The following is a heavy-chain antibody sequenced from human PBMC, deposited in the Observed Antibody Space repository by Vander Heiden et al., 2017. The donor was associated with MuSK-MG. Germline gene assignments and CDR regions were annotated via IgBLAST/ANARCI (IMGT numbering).Heavy chain of an antibody. D-gene: IGHD3-9*01. CDR2: ISGSGGST. Sequence: EVQLLESGGGLVQPGGSLSSSCAASGFTFSSYAMSWVRQAPGKGREWVSAISGSGGSTDDADSVKGRFTISRDNSKNTMYMKMNRMRDEDTAVYDCANTDWLGVYGGQGTLVTVSS. CDR3: ANTDWLGVY. V-gene: IGHV3-23*01. J-gene: IGHJ4*02. CDR1: GFTFSSYA.